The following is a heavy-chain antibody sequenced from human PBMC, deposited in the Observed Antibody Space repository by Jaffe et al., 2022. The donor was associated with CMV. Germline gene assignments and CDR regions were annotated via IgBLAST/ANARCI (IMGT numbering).Heavy chain of an antibody. CDR3: ASLAAWEGSDY. CDR1: GGSFSGYY. Sequence: QVQLQQWGAGLLKPSETLSLTCAVYGGSFSGYYWSWIRQPPGKGLEWIGEINHSGSTNYNPSLKSRVTISVDTSKNQFSLKLSSVTAADTAVYYCASLAAWEGSDYWGQGTLVTVSS. D-gene: IGHD1-26*01. V-gene: IGHV4-34*01. CDR2: INHSGST. J-gene: IGHJ4*02.